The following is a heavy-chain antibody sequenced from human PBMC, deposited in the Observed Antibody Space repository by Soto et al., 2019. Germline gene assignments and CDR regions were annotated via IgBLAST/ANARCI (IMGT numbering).Heavy chain of an antibody. J-gene: IGHJ6*02. CDR3: AKVGGSYSDYYYYGMDV. CDR2: ISYDGSNK. CDR1: GFTFSSYG. D-gene: IGHD1-26*01. V-gene: IGHV3-30*18. Sequence: QVQLVESGGGVVQPGRSLRLSCAASGFTFSSYGMHWVRQAPGKGLAWVAVISYDGSNKYYADSVKGRFTISRDNSKNTLYLQMNSLRAEDTAVYYCAKVGGSYSDYYYYGMDVWGQGTTVTVSS.